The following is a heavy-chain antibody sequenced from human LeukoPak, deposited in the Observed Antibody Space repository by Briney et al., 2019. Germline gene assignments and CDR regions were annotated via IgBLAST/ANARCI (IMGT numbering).Heavy chain of an antibody. CDR2: IYHSGST. V-gene: IGHV4-30-2*03. D-gene: IGHD1-26*01. Sequence: PSETLSLTCAVSGGSISSGGYSWSWIRQPPGKGLEWIGYIYHSGSTYYNPSLKSRVTMSVDTSKNLFSLKLSSVTAADTAVYYCATWGWEAPNAFDIWGQGTMVTVSS. J-gene: IGHJ3*02. CDR3: ATWGWEAPNAFDI. CDR1: GGSISSGGYS.